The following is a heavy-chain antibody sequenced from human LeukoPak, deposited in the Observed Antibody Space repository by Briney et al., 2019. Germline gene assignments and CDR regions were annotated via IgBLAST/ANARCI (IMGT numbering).Heavy chain of an antibody. V-gene: IGHV3-48*02. CDR2: ISSSSSTI. Sequence: GGSLRLSCAASGFTFSSYRMNWVRQAPGKGLEWVSYISSSSSTIYYADSVKGRFTISRDNAKNSLYLQMNSLRDEDTAVYYCARGTYYYDSSGYRDYWGQGTLVTVSS. CDR1: GFTFSSYR. CDR3: ARGTYYYDSSGYRDY. J-gene: IGHJ4*02. D-gene: IGHD3-22*01.